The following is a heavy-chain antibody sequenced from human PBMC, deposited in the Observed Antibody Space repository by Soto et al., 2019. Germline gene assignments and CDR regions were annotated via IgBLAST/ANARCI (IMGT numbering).Heavy chain of an antibody. CDR2: ISYDGSNK. CDR3: AKLMRSVYGMDV. V-gene: IGHV3-30*18. J-gene: IGHJ6*02. Sequence: GVSLRLSCAASGFTFSSYGMHWVRHAPGKGLEWVAVISYDGSNKYYADSVKGRFTISRDNSKNTLYLQMNSLRAEDTAVYYCAKLMRSVYGMDVWGQGTTVTVSS. CDR1: GFTFSSYG.